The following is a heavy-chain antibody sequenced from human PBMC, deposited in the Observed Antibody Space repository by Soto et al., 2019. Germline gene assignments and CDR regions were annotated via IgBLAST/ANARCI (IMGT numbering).Heavy chain of an antibody. CDR3: ARCGYYFSYAMDV. J-gene: IGHJ6*02. V-gene: IGHV4-31*03. D-gene: IGHD2-21*01. CDR2: IYYSGST. Sequence: QVQLQESGPGLVKPSQTLSLTCTVSGGSISTGGYYWSWIRQHPGTGLEWIGYIYYSGSTYYSPSLKSRVTLSVDTSKNQFSLKLSSVTAADTAVYFCARCGYYFSYAMDVWGPGTTVTVSS. CDR1: GGSISTGGYY.